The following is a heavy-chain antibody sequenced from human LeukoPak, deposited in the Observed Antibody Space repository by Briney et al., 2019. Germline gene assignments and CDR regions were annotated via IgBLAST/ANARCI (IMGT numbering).Heavy chain of an antibody. Sequence: GESLKISCKGSGYSFTSYWIGWVRQMPGKGLEWMGIIYPGDSDTRYSPPFQGQVTISADKSISTAYLQWSSLKASDTAMYYCARLSDILTGYLHHWGQGTLVTVSS. D-gene: IGHD3-9*01. CDR2: IYPGDSDT. CDR3: ARLSDILTGYLHH. V-gene: IGHV5-51*01. J-gene: IGHJ1*01. CDR1: GYSFTSYW.